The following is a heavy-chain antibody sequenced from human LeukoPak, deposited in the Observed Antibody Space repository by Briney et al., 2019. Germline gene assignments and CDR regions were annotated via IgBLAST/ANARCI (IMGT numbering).Heavy chain of an antibody. J-gene: IGHJ6*02. Sequence: PSHTLSLTCTVSGDSISSGRYFGSWIRQPAGKGLEWIGRIYTSGSTNYNPSLKSRVTISVDTSKNQFSPKLSSVTAADTAVYYCARGLRRVATITPLFYCYGMDVWGQRTTGTASS. V-gene: IGHV4-61*02. CDR2: IYTSGST. CDR1: GDSISSGRYF. D-gene: IGHD5-12*01. CDR3: ARGLRRVATITPLFYCYGMDV.